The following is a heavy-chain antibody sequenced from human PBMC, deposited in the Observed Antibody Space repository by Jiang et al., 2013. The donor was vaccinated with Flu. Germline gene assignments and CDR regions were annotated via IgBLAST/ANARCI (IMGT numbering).Heavy chain of an antibody. CDR2: IYYSGST. CDR3: ALVRLDYYYYYMDV. Sequence: GPGLVKPSQTLSLTCTVSGGSISSGGYYWSWIRQHPGKGLEWIGYIYYSGSTYYNPSLKSRVTISVDTSKNQFSLKLSSVTAADTAVYYCALVRLDYYYYYMDVWGKGTTVTVSS. V-gene: IGHV4-31*03. CDR1: GGSISSGGYY. D-gene: IGHD6-6*01. J-gene: IGHJ6*03.